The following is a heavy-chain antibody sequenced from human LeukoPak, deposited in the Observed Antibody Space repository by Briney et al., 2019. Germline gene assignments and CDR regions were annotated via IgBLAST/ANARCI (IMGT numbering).Heavy chain of an antibody. D-gene: IGHD1-26*01. CDR3: ARLHSGTYLDY. CDR2: IDWDDDK. CDR1: GFSLSTSGMR. Sequence: SGPALVKPTQTLTLTCTFSGFSLSTSGMRVSWIRQPPGKALEWLARIDWDDDKFYSTSLKTRLTISKDTSKNQVVLTMTHMDPVDTATYYCARLHSGTYLDYWGQGPLVTVSS. V-gene: IGHV2-70*04. J-gene: IGHJ4*02.